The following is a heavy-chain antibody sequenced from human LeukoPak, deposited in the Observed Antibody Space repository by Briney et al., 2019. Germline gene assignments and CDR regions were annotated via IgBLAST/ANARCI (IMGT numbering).Heavy chain of an antibody. V-gene: IGHV1-2*02. CDR1: GYTFTCYY. CDR3: AILTAAAADPWFDY. Sequence: ASVKVSCKASGYTFTCYYMHWVRQAPGQGLEWMGWINPNSGGTNYAQKFQGRVTMTRDTSISTAYMELSRLRSDDTAVYYCAILTAAAADPWFDYWGQGTLVTVSS. J-gene: IGHJ4*02. CDR2: INPNSGGT. D-gene: IGHD6-13*01.